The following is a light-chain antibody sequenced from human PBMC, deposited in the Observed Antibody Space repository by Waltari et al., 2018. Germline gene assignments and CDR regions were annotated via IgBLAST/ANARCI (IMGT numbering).Light chain of an antibody. CDR2: EVS. J-gene: IGLJ3*02. Sequence: QSALTQPASVSGSPGQSITIPCTGTSRDVGKYNLVPWYQQHPGKAPKVMIYEVSKRPSGVSNRFSGSKSGNTASLTISGLQAEDEADYYCCSYVRSTWVFGGGTKLTVL. CDR3: CSYVRSTWV. CDR1: SRDVGKYNL. V-gene: IGLV2-23*02.